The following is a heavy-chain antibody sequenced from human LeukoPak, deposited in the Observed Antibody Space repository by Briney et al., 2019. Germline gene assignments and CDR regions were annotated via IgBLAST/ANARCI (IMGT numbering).Heavy chain of an antibody. CDR3: ARDSGIAVAGSGIYFDY. Sequence: PGGSLRLSCAASGFTFSSYGMHWVPQAPGKGPEWVTLKWYDGSKKYYADSVKGRFTISRDNCRNTLYRQMNSLRAEDTAVYYCARDSGIAVAGSGIYFDYWGQGTLVTVSS. CDR2: KWYDGSKK. J-gene: IGHJ4*02. CDR1: GFTFSSYG. V-gene: IGHV3-33*01. D-gene: IGHD6-19*01.